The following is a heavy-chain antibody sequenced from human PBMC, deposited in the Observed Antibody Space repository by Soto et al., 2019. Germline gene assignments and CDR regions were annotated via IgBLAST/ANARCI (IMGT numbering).Heavy chain of an antibody. V-gene: IGHV3-48*03. J-gene: IGHJ5*02. CDR3: ARGLWSGYLAGFDP. Sequence: PGGSLRLSCAASGLTFSSYEMNWVRQAPGKGLEWLSHISGSGATIFYADSVKGRFTISRDNARNSVYLQMNSLRAEDTAVYYCARGLWSGYLAGFDPWGQGTLVTVSS. CDR2: ISGSGATI. CDR1: GLTFSSYE. D-gene: IGHD3-3*01.